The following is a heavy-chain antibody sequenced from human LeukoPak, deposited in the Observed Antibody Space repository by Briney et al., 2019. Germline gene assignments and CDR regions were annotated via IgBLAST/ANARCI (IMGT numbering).Heavy chain of an antibody. J-gene: IGHJ4*02. CDR2: INHSGST. V-gene: IGHV4-34*01. CDR3: ARGIRGLAAAGSFDY. D-gene: IGHD6-13*01. Sequence: ESSETLSLTCAVYGGSFSGYYWSWIRQPPGKGLEGIGEINHSGSTNYNPSLKSRVTISVDTSKNQFSLKLSSVTAANTAVYYCARGIRGLAAAGSFDYWGQGTLVTVSS. CDR1: GGSFSGYY.